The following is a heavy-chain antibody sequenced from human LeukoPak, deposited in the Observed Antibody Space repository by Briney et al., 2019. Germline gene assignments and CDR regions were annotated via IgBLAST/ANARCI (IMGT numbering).Heavy chain of an antibody. CDR3: ARRDWVSGAVRAFDI. Sequence: PGGSLRLSCVGSGFMFSDYYMSWIRQAPGKGLEWVSYISNDGVDKYYVDSVRGRFTISRDNAKKSMYLQMSGLRVEDTAVYYCARRDWVSGAVRAFDIWGQGTMVTLSS. CDR1: GFMFSDYY. CDR2: ISNDGVDK. J-gene: IGHJ3*02. D-gene: IGHD3-3*01. V-gene: IGHV3-11*04.